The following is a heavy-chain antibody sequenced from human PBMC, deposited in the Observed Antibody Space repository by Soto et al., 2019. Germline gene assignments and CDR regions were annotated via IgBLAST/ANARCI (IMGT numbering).Heavy chain of an antibody. CDR3: ARGRGYCSSTSCYGNYYGMDV. V-gene: IGHV4-59*12. D-gene: IGHD2-2*01. J-gene: IGHJ6*02. Sequence: SLTCTVSGGSISSYYWSWIRQPPGKGLEGIGKINYSGSTNYNPSLKSRVTISVDTSKNQFSLKLSSVTAADTAVYYCARGRGYCSSTSCYGNYYGMDVWGQGTTVTVS. CDR1: GGSISSYY. CDR2: INYSGST.